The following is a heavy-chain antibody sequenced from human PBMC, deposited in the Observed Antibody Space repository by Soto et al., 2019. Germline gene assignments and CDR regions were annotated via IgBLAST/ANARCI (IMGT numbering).Heavy chain of an antibody. Sequence: QLQLQESGPGLVKPSETLSLTCTVSGGSISSSSYYWGWIRQPPGKGLEWIGSIYYSGSTYYNPSLKSRVTISVDTSKNQFSLKLSSVTAADTAVYYCARIVVVAATHYYYYYMDVWGKGPTVTVSS. V-gene: IGHV4-39*01. CDR2: IYYSGST. J-gene: IGHJ6*03. CDR3: ARIVVVAATHYYYYYMDV. D-gene: IGHD2-15*01. CDR1: GGSISSSSYY.